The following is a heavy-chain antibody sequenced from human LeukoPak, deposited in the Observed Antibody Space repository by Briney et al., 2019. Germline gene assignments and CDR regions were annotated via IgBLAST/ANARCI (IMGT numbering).Heavy chain of an antibody. CDR3: ASAYDSSGYYSGVAYY. D-gene: IGHD3-22*01. CDR1: GFTFSSYS. J-gene: IGHJ4*02. Sequence: GGSLRLSCAASGFTFSSYSMNWVRQAPGKGLEWVSSINGDSTYIYYADSVKGRFTISRDNSKNTLYLQMNSLRAEDTAVYYCASAYDSSGYYSGVAYYWGQGTLVTISS. V-gene: IGHV3-21*04. CDR2: INGDSTYI.